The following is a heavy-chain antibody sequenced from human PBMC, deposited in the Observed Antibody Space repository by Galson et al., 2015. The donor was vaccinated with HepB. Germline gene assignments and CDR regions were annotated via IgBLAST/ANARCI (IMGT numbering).Heavy chain of an antibody. V-gene: IGHV1-46*03. CDR1: GYTFTSYY. J-gene: IGHJ6*02. Sequence: SVKVSCKASGYTFTSYYMHWVRQAPGQGLEWMGIINPSGGSTSYAQKFQGRVTMTRDTSTSTVYMELSSLRSEDTAVYYCAREAGGIAAAGNTFDYYYGMDVWGQGTTVTVSS. D-gene: IGHD6-13*01. CDR2: INPSGGST. CDR3: AREAGGIAAAGNTFDYYYGMDV.